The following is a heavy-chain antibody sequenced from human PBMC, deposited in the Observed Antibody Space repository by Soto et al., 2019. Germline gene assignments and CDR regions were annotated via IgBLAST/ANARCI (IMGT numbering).Heavy chain of an antibody. Sequence: QVQLVESGGGVVQPGRSLRLSCAASGFIFSQYVMHWVRQAPGKGLEWVAIISYDATNQYYADSVRGRFTISRDNYNSTVYLQMNRHSAEDTAVDHCAGVGAGPYDLSSGYYVHWGQGTLVTVSS. J-gene: IGHJ4*02. V-gene: IGHV3-30-3*01. CDR1: GFIFSQYV. D-gene: IGHD3-3*01. CDR3: AGVGAGPYDLSSGYYVH. CDR2: ISYDATNQ.